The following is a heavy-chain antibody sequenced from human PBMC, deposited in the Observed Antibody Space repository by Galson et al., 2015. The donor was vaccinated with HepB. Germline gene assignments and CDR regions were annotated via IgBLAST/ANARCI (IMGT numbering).Heavy chain of an antibody. CDR3: ASTYDSSGYGEHYGMDV. CDR1: GGTFSSYA. D-gene: IGHD3-22*01. J-gene: IGHJ6*02. CDR2: IIPIFGTA. V-gene: IGHV1-69*13. Sequence: SVKVSCKASGGTFSSYAISWVRQAPGQGLEWMGGIIPIFGTANYAQKFQGRVTITADESTSTAYMELSSLRSEDTAVYYCASTYDSSGYGEHYGMDVWGQGTTVTVSS.